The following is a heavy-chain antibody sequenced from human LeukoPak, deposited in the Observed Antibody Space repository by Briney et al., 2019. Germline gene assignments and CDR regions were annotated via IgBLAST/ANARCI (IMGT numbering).Heavy chain of an antibody. CDR3: AVCSGGSCYGELGY. CDR1: GGSISSYY. D-gene: IGHD2-15*01. Sequence: SETLFLTCTVSGGSISSYYWSWIRQPPGKGLEWIGYIYYSGSTNYNPSLKSRVTISVDTSKNQFSLKLSSVTAADTAVYYCAVCSGGSCYGELGYWGQGTLVTVSS. J-gene: IGHJ4*02. CDR2: IYYSGST. V-gene: IGHV4-59*01.